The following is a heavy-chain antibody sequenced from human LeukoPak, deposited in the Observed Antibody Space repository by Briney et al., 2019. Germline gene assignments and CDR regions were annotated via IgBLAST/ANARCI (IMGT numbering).Heavy chain of an antibody. V-gene: IGHV3-48*03. Sequence: GGSLRLSCAASGFTFSSYEMNWVRQAPGKGLEWVSYISSSGSTIYYADSVKGRFTISRDNAKNSLYLQMNSLRAEDTAVYYCANLPGYSSGWPDYWGQGTLVTVSS. CDR2: ISSSGSTI. CDR3: ANLPGYSSGWPDY. D-gene: IGHD6-19*01. CDR1: GFTFSSYE. J-gene: IGHJ4*02.